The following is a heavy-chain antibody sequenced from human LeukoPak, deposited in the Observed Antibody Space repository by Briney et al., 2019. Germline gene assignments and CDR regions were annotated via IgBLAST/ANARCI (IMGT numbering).Heavy chain of an antibody. V-gene: IGHV1-2*02. Sequence: ASVKVSCKASGYTFTGYYMHWVRQAPGQGLEWMGWVNPNSGGTNYAQKFQGRVTMTRDTSISTAYMELSRLRSDDTAVYYCARVSWLKSDYDILTGYFLYWYFDLWGRGTLVTVSS. CDR3: ARVSWLKSDYDILTGYFLYWYFDL. D-gene: IGHD3-9*01. J-gene: IGHJ2*01. CDR2: VNPNSGGT. CDR1: GYTFTGYY.